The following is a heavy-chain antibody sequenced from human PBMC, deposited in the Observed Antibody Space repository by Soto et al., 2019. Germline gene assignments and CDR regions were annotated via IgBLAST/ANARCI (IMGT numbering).Heavy chain of an antibody. CDR2: ISGSGCST. Sequence: GGSLRLSCAASGFTFSSYAVSWVRQSPGKGLEWVSAISGSGCSTYYADSVKGRFTISRDNSKNTLYLQMNSLRSEDTAVYYCAKDPSGIAVAGTGYSGQGTLVTVSA. CDR3: AKDPSGIAVAGTGY. J-gene: IGHJ4*02. D-gene: IGHD6-19*01. CDR1: GFTFSSYA. V-gene: IGHV3-23*01.